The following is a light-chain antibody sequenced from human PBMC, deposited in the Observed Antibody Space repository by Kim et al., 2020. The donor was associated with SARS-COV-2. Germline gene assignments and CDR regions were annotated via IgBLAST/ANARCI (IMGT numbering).Light chain of an antibody. CDR2: GTS. CDR3: QQSYNNPPFT. CDR1: QTISNY. V-gene: IGKV1-39*01. J-gene: IGKJ2*01. Sequence: ASVGDSVTITCRASQTISNYLNWYQQKPGKAPKLLIYGTSSLQSGVPSRFSGSGAGTEFTLTISSLQPEDFATYYCQQSYNNPPFTFGQGTKLEIK.